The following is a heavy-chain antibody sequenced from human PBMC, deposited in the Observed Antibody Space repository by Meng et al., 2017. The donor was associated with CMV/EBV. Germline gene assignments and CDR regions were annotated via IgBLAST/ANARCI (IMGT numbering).Heavy chain of an antibody. D-gene: IGHD2-2*01. J-gene: IGHJ5*02. V-gene: IGHV3-74*01. CDR2: INSDGSST. CDR1: GFTLSNSG. Sequence: GGSLRLSCAASGFTLSNSGMHWVRQGPGKGLVWVSRINSDGSSTSYADSVKGRFTISRDNAKNTLYLQMNSLRAEDTAVYYCARGLGYCSSTSCSLNWFDPWGQGTLVTVSS. CDR3: ARGLGYCSSTSCSLNWFDP.